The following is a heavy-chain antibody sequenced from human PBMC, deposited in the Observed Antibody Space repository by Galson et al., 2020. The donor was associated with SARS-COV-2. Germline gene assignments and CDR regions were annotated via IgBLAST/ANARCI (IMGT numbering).Heavy chain of an antibody. CDR2: IYSGGTT. V-gene: IGHV3-53*01. CDR3: ARDPYSGGWTNYYYFSLDV. CDR1: GFSVSSTY. J-gene: IGHJ6*02. D-gene: IGHD6-19*01. Sequence: GESLKISCAASGFSVSSTYMSWVRQAPGKGLEWVALIYSGGTTSYRDSVKGRFTISRDNSKNTLSLQMNSLRAEDTAIYYCARDPYSGGWTNYYYFSLDVWGPGTTVTVSS.